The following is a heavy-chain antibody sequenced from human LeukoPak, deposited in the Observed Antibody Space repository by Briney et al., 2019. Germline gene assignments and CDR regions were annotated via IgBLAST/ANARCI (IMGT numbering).Heavy chain of an antibody. Sequence: PSETLSLTCSVSGASIRTSSYSWGWIRQPPGEGLEWVGCIYYSGGTYYNPSLMSRVTISIDTSKNQFSLRLTSVTAADTAVYWCVRDVFMVQDYWGQGTLVTVSS. CDR1: GASIRTSSYS. V-gene: IGHV4-39*07. CDR2: IYYSGGT. CDR3: VRDVFMVQDY. D-gene: IGHD4/OR15-4a*01. J-gene: IGHJ4*02.